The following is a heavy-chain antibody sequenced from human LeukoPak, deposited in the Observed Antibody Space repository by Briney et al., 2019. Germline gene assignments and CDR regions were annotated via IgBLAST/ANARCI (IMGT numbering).Heavy chain of an antibody. CDR1: GGSFSGYY. J-gene: IGHJ4*02. Sequence: SETLSLTCAVYGGSFSGYYWSWIRQPPGKGLEWIGEINHSGSTNYNPSLKSRVTISVDTSKNQFSLKLSSVTAADTAVHYCARGRITMVRGVNIGYYFDYWGQGTLVTVSS. CDR3: ARGRITMVRGVNIGYYFDY. V-gene: IGHV4-34*01. D-gene: IGHD3-10*01. CDR2: INHSGST.